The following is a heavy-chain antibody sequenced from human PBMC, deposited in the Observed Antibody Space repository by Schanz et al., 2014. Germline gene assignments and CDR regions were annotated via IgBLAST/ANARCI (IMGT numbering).Heavy chain of an antibody. CDR2: ISYDGSKK. Sequence: VQLVESGGGLVQPGGSLRLSCAASGFSVGNKYMNWVRQAPGKGLEWVGVISYDGSKKSYADSVKGRFTISGDRSKYTVYLQMNSLRAEDTAIYYCAKDAPYPFDLWGRGTLITVSS. V-gene: IGHV3-30*18. CDR3: AKDAPYPFDL. J-gene: IGHJ2*01. CDR1: GFSVGNKY.